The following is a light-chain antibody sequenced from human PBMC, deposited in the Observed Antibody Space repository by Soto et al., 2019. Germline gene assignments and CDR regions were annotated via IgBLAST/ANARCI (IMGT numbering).Light chain of an antibody. CDR3: QQYGSSPPWT. J-gene: IGKJ1*01. Sequence: EIVLTQSPATLFLSPGERATLSCRASQSVDISLAWYRQKPGQAPRLLIYGASTRATGIPARFSGSGSGTDFTLTISRLEPEDFAVYYCQQYGSSPPWTFGQGTKVDI. CDR2: GAS. V-gene: IGKV3-20*01. CDR1: QSVDIS.